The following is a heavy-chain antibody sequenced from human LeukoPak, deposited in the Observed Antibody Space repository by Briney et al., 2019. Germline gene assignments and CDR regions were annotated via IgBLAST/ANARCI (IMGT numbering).Heavy chain of an antibody. J-gene: IGHJ3*02. D-gene: IGHD1-1*01. CDR3: ARTPIDRYGDGHAFDI. CDR1: GGSFSGYY. CDR2: INHSGST. Sequence: PSETLSLTCAVYGGSFSGYYWSWIRQPPGKGLEWIGEINHSGSTNYNPSLKSRVTISVDTSKNQFSLKLSSATAADTAVYYCARTPIDRYGDGHAFDIWGQGTMVTVSS. V-gene: IGHV4-34*01.